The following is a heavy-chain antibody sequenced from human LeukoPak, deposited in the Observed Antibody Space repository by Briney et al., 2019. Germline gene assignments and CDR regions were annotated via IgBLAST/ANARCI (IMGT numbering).Heavy chain of an antibody. CDR1: GFTFSSYS. V-gene: IGHV3-21*01. CDR2: ISSSSSYI. Sequence: GGSLRLSCAASGFTFSSYSMNWVRQAPGKGVEWVSSISSSSSYIYYADSVKGRFTISRDNAKNSLYLQMNSLRAEGTAVYYWAIDAIYGSGGSCYDDSWGQGTLVTVSS. D-gene: IGHD2-15*01. J-gene: IGHJ4*02. CDR3: AIDAIYGSGGSCYDDS.